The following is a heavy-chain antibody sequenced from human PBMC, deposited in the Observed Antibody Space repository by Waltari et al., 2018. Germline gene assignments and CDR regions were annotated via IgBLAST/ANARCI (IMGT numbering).Heavy chain of an antibody. J-gene: IGHJ4*02. Sequence: EVQLLESGGALVQPGGSLSLSCPASGFTFPNYALTRVRQAPGKGLEWVSIISTSDGVTFYADSVKGRFAISRDSSKNTIYLQMNSLRAEDTAIYYCAKGAVRVGGRTTHYDFWGQGALVTVSS. CDR3: AKGAVRVGGRTTHYDF. CDR1: GFTFPNYA. CDR2: ISTSDGVT. D-gene: IGHD2-15*01. V-gene: IGHV3-23*01.